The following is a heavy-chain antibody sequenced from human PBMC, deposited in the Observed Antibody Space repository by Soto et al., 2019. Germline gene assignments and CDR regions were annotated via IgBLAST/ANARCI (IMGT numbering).Heavy chain of an antibody. CDR3: ARDVPPTIVDS. V-gene: IGHV1-18*04. Sequence: QVQLVQSEAEVKPPGASVKVSCRASGYIFTRHTITWVRQAPGQGLEWMGWISTYNGNTNYAQNFQDRVTLTTDTSTNTAYMELRSLRSDDTAVYYCARDVPPTIVDSWGQGSLVTVSS. CDR2: ISTYNGNT. CDR1: GYIFTRHT. J-gene: IGHJ4*02. D-gene: IGHD2-2*02.